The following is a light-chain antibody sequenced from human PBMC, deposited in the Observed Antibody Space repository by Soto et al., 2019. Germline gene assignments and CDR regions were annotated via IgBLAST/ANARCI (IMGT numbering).Light chain of an antibody. J-gene: IGKJ5*01. CDR3: QQRSNWPPIT. Sequence: EIVLTQSPATLSLSPGERDTLSCRASQSVSSDLSWYQQKPGQAPKLLIYDASNRATGIPARFSGSGSGTDFTLTISSLEAEDFAVYYCQQRSNWPPITFGQGTRLEIK. CDR1: QSVSSD. CDR2: DAS. V-gene: IGKV3-11*01.